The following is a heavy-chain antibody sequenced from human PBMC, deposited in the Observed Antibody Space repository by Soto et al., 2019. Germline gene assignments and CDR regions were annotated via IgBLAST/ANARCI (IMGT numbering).Heavy chain of an antibody. Sequence: PSETLSLTCTVSGGSISSYYWSWIRQPPGKGLEWIGYIYYSGSTNYNPSLKSRVTISVDTSKNQFSLKLSSVTAADTAVYYCSITAGRRTTDIDYWGQGTLVTVSS. CDR1: GGSISSYY. D-gene: IGHD1-1*01. CDR3: SITAGRRTTDIDY. V-gene: IGHV4-59*01. J-gene: IGHJ4*02. CDR2: IYYSGST.